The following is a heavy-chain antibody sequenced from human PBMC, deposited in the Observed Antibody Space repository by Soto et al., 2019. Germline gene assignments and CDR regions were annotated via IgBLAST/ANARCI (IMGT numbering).Heavy chain of an antibody. J-gene: IGHJ5*02. CDR2: IYYSGST. CDR3: ARSPNEDWFDP. D-gene: IGHD1-1*01. Sequence: SETLSLTCTVSGGSISSGGYYWSWIRQHPGKGLEWIGYIYYSGSTYYNPSLKSRVTISIDTSKNQFSLKLSSVTAADTAVYYCARSPNEDWFDPWGQGTLVTVSS. CDR1: GGSISSGGYY. V-gene: IGHV4-31*03.